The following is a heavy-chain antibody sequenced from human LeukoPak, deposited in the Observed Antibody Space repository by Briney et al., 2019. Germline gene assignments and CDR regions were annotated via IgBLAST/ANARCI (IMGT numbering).Heavy chain of an antibody. CDR1: GFTFSSYG. J-gene: IGHJ4*02. CDR2: ISSSSSYI. Sequence: GGSLRLSCAASGFTFSSYGMHWVRQAPGKGLEWVSSISSSSSYIYYADSVKGRFTISRDNAKNSLYLQMNSLRAEDTAVYYCARGVRTGLFDYWGQGTLVTVSS. D-gene: IGHD1-1*01. V-gene: IGHV3-21*01. CDR3: ARGVRTGLFDY.